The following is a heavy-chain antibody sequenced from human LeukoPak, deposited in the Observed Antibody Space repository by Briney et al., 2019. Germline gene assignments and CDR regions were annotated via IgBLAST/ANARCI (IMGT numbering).Heavy chain of an antibody. Sequence: GGPLRLSCAASGFTFSDYYIDWVRQAPGKGLEWVGRSRNKANGYTTEFGASVKGRFSISRDDSKDSVYLHMNSLKTEDTAVYYCARSPASGVNVFDVWGQGTMVTVSS. V-gene: IGHV3-72*01. J-gene: IGHJ3*01. CDR2: SRNKANGYTT. D-gene: IGHD1-26*01. CDR3: ARSPASGVNVFDV. CDR1: GFTFSDYY.